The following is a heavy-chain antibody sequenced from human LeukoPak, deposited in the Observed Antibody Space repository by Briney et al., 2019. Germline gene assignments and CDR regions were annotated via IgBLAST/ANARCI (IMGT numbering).Heavy chain of an antibody. CDR2: INHSGST. J-gene: IGHJ4*02. CDR1: GGSFSGYY. V-gene: IGHV4-34*01. Sequence: SETLSLTCAVYGGSFSGYYWSWIRQPPGKGLEWIGEINHSGSTNYNPSLKSRVTISVDTSKHQFSLKLSSVTAADTAVYYCARGPRYFDWLYRRTTLDYWGQGTLVTVSS. D-gene: IGHD3-9*01. CDR3: ARGPRYFDWLYRRTTLDY.